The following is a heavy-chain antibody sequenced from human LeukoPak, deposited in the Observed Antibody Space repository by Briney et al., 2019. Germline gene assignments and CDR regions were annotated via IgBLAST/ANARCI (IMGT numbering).Heavy chain of an antibody. V-gene: IGHV4-38-2*02. Sequence: SETLSLTCTVSGYSISSGYYWGWIRQPPGKGLEWIGSIYHSGSTYYNPSLKSRVTISVDTSKNQFSLKLSSVTAADTAVYYCARARLSIFGVVIIGYWGQGTLVTVSS. J-gene: IGHJ4*02. CDR2: IYHSGST. CDR1: GYSISSGYY. CDR3: ARARLSIFGVVIIGY. D-gene: IGHD3-3*01.